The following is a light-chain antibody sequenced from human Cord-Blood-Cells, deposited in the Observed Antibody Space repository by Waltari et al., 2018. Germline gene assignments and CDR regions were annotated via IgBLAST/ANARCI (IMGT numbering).Light chain of an antibody. CDR3: SSYAGSNNWV. CDR2: EVS. V-gene: IGLV2-8*01. CDR1: SSDVGGYNY. Sequence: QSALTQPPSASGSPGQSVTISCTGTSSDVGGYNYVSLDQQHPGKAPKLMIYEVSKRPSGVPDRFSGSKSGNTASLTVSGLQAEDEADYYCSSYAGSNNWVFGGGTKLTVL. J-gene: IGLJ3*02.